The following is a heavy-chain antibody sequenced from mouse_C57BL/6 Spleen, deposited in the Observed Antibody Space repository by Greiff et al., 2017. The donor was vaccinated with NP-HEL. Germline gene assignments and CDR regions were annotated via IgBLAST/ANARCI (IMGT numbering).Heavy chain of an antibody. J-gene: IGHJ2*01. Sequence: EVKLQQSGPELVKPGASVKIPCKASGYTFTDYNMDWVKQSHGKSLEWIGDINPNNGGTIYNQKFKGKATLTVDKSSSTAYMELRSLTSEDTAVYYCARRDGYDEAHYFDYWGQGTTLTVSS. V-gene: IGHV1-18*01. D-gene: IGHD2-2*01. CDR3: ARRDGYDEAHYFDY. CDR1: GYTFTDYN. CDR2: INPNNGGT.